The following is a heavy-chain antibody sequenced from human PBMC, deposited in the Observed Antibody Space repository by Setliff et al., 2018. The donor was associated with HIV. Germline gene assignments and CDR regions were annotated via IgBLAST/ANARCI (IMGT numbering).Heavy chain of an antibody. CDR2: FDPEDRET. J-gene: IGHJ3*02. D-gene: IGHD3-9*01. CDR3: ATDAYYDILTGPTPGASDI. Sequence: ASVKVSCKVSGYTLTELSMHWVRQAPGKGLEWMGGFDPEDRETIYAEKFQGRVTMTEDTSSETAYMELSSLTSEDTAVYYCATDAYYDILTGPTPGASDIWGQGTMVTVSS. V-gene: IGHV1-24*01. CDR1: GYTLTELS.